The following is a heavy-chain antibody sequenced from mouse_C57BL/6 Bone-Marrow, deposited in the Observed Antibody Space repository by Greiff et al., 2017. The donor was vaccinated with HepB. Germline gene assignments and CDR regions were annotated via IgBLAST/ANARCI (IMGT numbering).Heavy chain of an antibody. D-gene: IGHD2-4*01. Sequence: QVTLKVSGAELVRPGASVKLSCKASGYTFTDYYINWVKQRPGQGLEWIARIYPGSGNTYYNEKFKGKATLTAEKSSSTAYMQLSSLTSEDSAVYFCARSPSYDYGGAMDYWGQGTSVTVSS. CDR3: ARSPSYDYGGAMDY. V-gene: IGHV1-76*01. J-gene: IGHJ4*01. CDR2: IYPGSGNT. CDR1: GYTFTDYY.